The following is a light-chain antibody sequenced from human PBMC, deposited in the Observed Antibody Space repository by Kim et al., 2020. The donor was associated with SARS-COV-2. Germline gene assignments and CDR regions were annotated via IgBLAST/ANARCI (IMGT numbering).Light chain of an antibody. CDR1: SNTVYYEG. CDR2: RNN. CDR3: SAWDSSLSAWV. Sequence: QTATHACAGNSNTVYYEGAVWLQQHQGHPPKLLSNRNNNRPSGISERLSASRSGNTASLTITGLQPADEADYYCSAWDSSLSAWVFGGGTQLTVL. V-gene: IGLV10-54*01. J-gene: IGLJ3*02.